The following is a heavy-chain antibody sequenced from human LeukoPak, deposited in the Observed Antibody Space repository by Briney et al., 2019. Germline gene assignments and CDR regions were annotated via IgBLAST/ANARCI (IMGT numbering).Heavy chain of an antibody. V-gene: IGHV3-33*01. CDR2: IWNDGTTT. CDR1: GFTFKICG. J-gene: IGHJ4*02. CDR3: ARDRTNFVDY. Sequence: GRSLRLSCAASGFTFKICGMHWVRQAPGKGLEWVGVIWNDGTTTFYADSVRGRFTISRDNSKNTLYLQMNSLRAEDTAVYYCARDRTNFVDYWGQGTLVTVSS.